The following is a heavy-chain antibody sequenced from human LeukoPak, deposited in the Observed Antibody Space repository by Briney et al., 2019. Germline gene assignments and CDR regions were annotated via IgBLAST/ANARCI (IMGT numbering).Heavy chain of an antibody. V-gene: IGHV1-69*06. Sequence: SVKVSCKASGYTFTSYDINWVRQATGQGLEWMGGIIPIFGTANYAQKFQGRVTITADKSTSTAYMELSSLRSEDTAVYYCARGARYSSSWYWNWFDPWGQGTLVTVSS. CDR1: GYTFTSYD. CDR3: ARGARYSSSWYWNWFDP. D-gene: IGHD6-13*01. J-gene: IGHJ5*02. CDR2: IIPIFGTA.